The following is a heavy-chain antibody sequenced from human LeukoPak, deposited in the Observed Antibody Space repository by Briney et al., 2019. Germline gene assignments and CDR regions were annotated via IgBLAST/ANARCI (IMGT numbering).Heavy chain of an antibody. J-gene: IGHJ4*02. CDR2: IIPIFGTA. CDR1: GGTFSSYA. D-gene: IGHD2-15*01. Sequence: SVKVSCKASGGTFSSYATSWVRQAPGQGLEWMGGIIPIFGTANYAQKFQGRVTITADESTSTAYMELSSLRSEDTAVYYCARGAFGYCSGGSCYRQFDYWGQGTLVTVSS. CDR3: ARGAFGYCSGGSCYRQFDY. V-gene: IGHV1-69*13.